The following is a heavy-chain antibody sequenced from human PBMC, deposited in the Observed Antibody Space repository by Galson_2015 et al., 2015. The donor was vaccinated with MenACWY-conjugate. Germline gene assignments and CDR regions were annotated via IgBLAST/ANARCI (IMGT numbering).Heavy chain of an antibody. J-gene: IGHJ6*03. CDR3: ARIAAANYMDV. D-gene: IGHD6-13*01. Sequence: SLRLSCAASGFTFSSFSMNWVRQAPGKGLEWVSFIISSSSTIYYADSVKGRFTVSRDDAKRSLYLQMNSLRAEDTAVYYCARIAAANYMDVWGKGTTVTVSS. CDR1: GFTFSSFS. CDR2: IISSSSTI. V-gene: IGHV3-48*01.